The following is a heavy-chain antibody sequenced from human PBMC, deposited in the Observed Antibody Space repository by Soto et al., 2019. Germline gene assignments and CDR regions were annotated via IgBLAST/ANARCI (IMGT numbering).Heavy chain of an antibody. Sequence: PSETLSLTCTVSGGSLSSYYWSWIRQPPGKGLEWIGYIYYSGSTNYNPSLKSRVTISVDTSKNQFSLKLSSVTAADTAVYYCARASYYDFWSGPHYYGMDVWGQGTTVTVSS. CDR1: GGSLSSYY. J-gene: IGHJ6*02. V-gene: IGHV4-59*01. CDR3: ARASYYDFWSGPHYYGMDV. D-gene: IGHD3-3*01. CDR2: IYYSGST.